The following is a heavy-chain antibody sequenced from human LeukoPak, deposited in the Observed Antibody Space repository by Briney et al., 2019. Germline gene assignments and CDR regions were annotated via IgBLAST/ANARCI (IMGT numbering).Heavy chain of an antibody. CDR1: GGSISSYY. Sequence: SETLSLTCTVSGGSISSYYWSWIRQPPGKGLEWIGYIYYSGSTNYNPSLKSRVTISVDTSKNQFSLKLSSVTAADTAVYYCARYYYGSGRSDYYYMDVWGKGTTVTVSS. CDR3: ARYYYGSGRSDYYYMDV. J-gene: IGHJ6*03. V-gene: IGHV4-59*01. CDR2: IYYSGST. D-gene: IGHD3-10*01.